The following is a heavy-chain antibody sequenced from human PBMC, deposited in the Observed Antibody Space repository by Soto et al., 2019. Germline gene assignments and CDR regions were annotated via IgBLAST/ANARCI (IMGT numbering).Heavy chain of an antibody. CDR3: ARLDDYGYTIDY. J-gene: IGHJ4*02. CDR1: GYSFTIHW. CDR2: IYPGDSDT. D-gene: IGHD5-12*01. V-gene: IGHV5-51*01. Sequence: GESLKISCNGSGYSFTIHWIAWVRQMPGKGLEWMGIIYPGDSDTRYSPSFEGQVTMSGDKSISTAYVQWDSLKASDTAMYYCARLDDYGYTIDYWGQGSLVTVSS.